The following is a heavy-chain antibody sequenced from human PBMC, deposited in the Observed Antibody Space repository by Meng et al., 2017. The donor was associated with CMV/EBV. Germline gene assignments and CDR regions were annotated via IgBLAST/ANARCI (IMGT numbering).Heavy chain of an antibody. D-gene: IGHD2-2*01. V-gene: IGHV3-23*03. CDR3: AKGDRYCSSTSCYAHGMDV. Sequence: GESLKISCAASGFTFSSYAMSWVRQAPGKGLEWVSVIYSGGSSTYYADSVKGRFTISRDNSKNTLYLQMNSLRAEDTAVYYCAKGDRYCSSTSCYAHGMDVWGQGTTVTVSS. J-gene: IGHJ6*02. CDR2: IYSGGSST. CDR1: GFTFSSYA.